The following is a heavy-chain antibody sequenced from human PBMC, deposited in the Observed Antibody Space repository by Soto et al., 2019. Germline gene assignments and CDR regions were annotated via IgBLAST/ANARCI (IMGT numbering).Heavy chain of an antibody. CDR1: GGTFSSYA. V-gene: IGHV1-69*05. Sequence: QVQLVQSGAEVKKPGSSVKVSCKASGGTFSSYAISWVRQAPGQGLEWMGGIIPIFGTANYAQKFQGRVTITXXQXTXQAYRELTSLRSEDTAVYYCASTYYYYSSGSNAFDIWGQGTMVTVSS. J-gene: IGHJ3*02. CDR3: ASTYYYYSSGSNAFDI. CDR2: IIPIFGTA. D-gene: IGHD3-22*01.